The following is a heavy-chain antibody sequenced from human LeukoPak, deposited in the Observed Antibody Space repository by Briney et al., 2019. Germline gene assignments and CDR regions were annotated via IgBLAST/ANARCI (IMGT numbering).Heavy chain of an antibody. CDR2: ISGNSVTI. Sequence: GESLRLSCTATGSTFSTYPMTWVRQAPGQGLEWVSAISGNSVTIYYADSVKGRFTISRDNSKNTLYLQMYSLRAEDTAVYYCAKILSGTYSFDLWGQGTLVTVSS. CDR1: GSTFSTYP. J-gene: IGHJ4*02. V-gene: IGHV3-23*01. D-gene: IGHD1-26*01. CDR3: AKILSGTYSFDL.